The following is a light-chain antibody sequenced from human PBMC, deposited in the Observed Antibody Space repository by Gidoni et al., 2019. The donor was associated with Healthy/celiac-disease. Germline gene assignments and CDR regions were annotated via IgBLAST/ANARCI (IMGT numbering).Light chain of an antibody. Sequence: EIVLTQSPATLSLSPGERATLSCRASQSVSSYLAWYQQKPGQAPRLLIYDASNRATGIPARFSGSGSGTDFTLTISSLEPEDFAVYYCQQRSNGDTFXQXTKLEIK. V-gene: IGKV3-11*01. CDR3: QQRSNGDT. CDR1: QSVSSY. J-gene: IGKJ2*01. CDR2: DAS.